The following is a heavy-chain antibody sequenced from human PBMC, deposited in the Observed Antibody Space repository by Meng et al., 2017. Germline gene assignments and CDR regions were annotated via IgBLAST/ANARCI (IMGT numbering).Heavy chain of an antibody. D-gene: IGHD5-12*01. Sequence: GSLRLSCAVHGGSFSGYYWSWIRQPPGKGLEWIGEINHSGSTNYNPSLKSRVTISVDTSKNQFSLKLSSVTAADTAVYYCARGDRGGWAYSGYVVKPYYYYYGMDVWGQGTTVTVSS. J-gene: IGHJ6*02. CDR3: ARGDRGGWAYSGYVVKPYYYYYGMDV. CDR1: GGSFSGYY. CDR2: INHSGST. V-gene: IGHV4-34*01.